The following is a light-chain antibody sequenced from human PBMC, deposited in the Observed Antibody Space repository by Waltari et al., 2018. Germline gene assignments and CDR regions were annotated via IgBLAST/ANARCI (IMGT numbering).Light chain of an antibody. CDR2: YDD. CDR1: SSNIGNNA. Sequence: QSVLTRPPSVSEAPRQRVTISCSGSSSNIGNNAVNWYQQLPGKAPKLLIYYDDLLSSGVSDRFSGSKSGTSASLAIRGLQSDDEADYYCAAWDDSLNGPVFGGGTKLTVL. V-gene: IGLV1-36*01. CDR3: AAWDDSLNGPV. J-gene: IGLJ3*02.